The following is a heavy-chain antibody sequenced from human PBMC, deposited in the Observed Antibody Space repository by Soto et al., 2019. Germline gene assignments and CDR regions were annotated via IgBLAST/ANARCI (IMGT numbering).Heavy chain of an antibody. CDR1: GGSFSGYY. V-gene: IGHV4-34*01. D-gene: IGHD3-16*01. CDR3: ARHGGYYFDY. Sequence: QVQLQQWGAGLLKPSETLSVTCAVYGGSFSGYYGSWIRQPPGKGLEWIGEIGHGGGTIYNPSLETRVTISEDSSNNQFSLKVNSVTAADTAVYYCARHGGYYFDYWGQGAPVTVSS. CDR2: IGHGGGT. J-gene: IGHJ4*02.